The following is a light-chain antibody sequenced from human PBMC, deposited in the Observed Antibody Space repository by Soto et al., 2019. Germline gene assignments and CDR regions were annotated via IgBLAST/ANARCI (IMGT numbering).Light chain of an antibody. CDR1: QSVSSN. J-gene: IGKJ1*01. CDR3: QQYNNWPPA. Sequence: ESVLTQSTGTLSLSPGERATLSCRASQSVSSNLAWYQQKPGQAPRLLIYGASTRATGIPARFSGSGSGTEFTLTISSLQSEDFAVYYCQQYNNWPPAFGQGTKV. V-gene: IGKV3-15*01. CDR2: GAS.